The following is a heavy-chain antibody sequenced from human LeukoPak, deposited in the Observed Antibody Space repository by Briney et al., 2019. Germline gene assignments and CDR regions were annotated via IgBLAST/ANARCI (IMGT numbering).Heavy chain of an antibody. Sequence: GGSLRLSCAASGFTFSSYEMNWVRQAPGKGLEWVSYISSSGSTIYYADSVKGRFTISRDNAKNSLYLQMNRLRAEDTAVYYCARNREEYDYLGPGTLVTVSS. CDR2: ISSSGSTI. V-gene: IGHV3-48*03. CDR1: GFTFSSYE. CDR3: ARNREEYDY. J-gene: IGHJ4*02. D-gene: IGHD6-6*01.